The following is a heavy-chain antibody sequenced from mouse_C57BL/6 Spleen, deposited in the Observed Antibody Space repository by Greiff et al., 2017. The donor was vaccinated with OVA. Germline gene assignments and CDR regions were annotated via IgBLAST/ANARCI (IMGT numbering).Heavy chain of an antibody. Sequence: VQLQQSGPELVKPGASVKMSCKASGYTFTDYNMHWVKQSHGKSLEWIGYINPNNGGTSYNQKFKGKATLTVNKSSSTAYMELRSQTSEDSAVYYCASQLRLLWFAYWGQGTLVTVSA. D-gene: IGHD3-2*02. V-gene: IGHV1-22*01. CDR2: INPNNGGT. J-gene: IGHJ3*01. CDR3: ASQLRLLWFAY. CDR1: GYTFTDYN.